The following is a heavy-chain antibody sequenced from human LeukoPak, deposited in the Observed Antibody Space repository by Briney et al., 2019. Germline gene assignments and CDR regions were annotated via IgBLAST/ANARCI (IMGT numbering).Heavy chain of an antibody. D-gene: IGHD3-3*01. J-gene: IGHJ6*03. CDR3: ARLNYDFWSGVWEGYYMDV. Sequence: GGSLRLSCAASGFSFSTYAMNWVRQAPGKGLEWFSVISGSGDHIHYVDSVKGRFTISRDNSKNTLFLQMNSLRAEDTAVYYCARLNYDFWSGVWEGYYMDVWGKGTTVTVSS. CDR1: GFSFSTYA. CDR2: ISGSGDHI. V-gene: IGHV3-23*01.